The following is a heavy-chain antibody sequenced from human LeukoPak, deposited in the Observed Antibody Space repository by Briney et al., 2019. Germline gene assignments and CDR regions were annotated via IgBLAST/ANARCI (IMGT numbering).Heavy chain of an antibody. D-gene: IGHD5-12*01. CDR2: ISYDGSNK. V-gene: IGHV3-30*04. Sequence: GGSLRLSCAASGFTFSSYAMHWVRQAPGKGLEWVAVISYDGSNKYYADSVKGRFTISRDNSKNTLYLQMNSLRAEDTAVYYCARDRVGGYSGYYIFDYWGQGTLVTVSS. CDR3: ARDRVGGYSGYYIFDY. CDR1: GFTFSSYA. J-gene: IGHJ4*02.